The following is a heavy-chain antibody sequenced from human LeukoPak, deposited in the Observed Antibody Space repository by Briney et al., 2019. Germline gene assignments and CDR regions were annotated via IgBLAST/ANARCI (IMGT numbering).Heavy chain of an antibody. CDR2: ISSGGGTI. D-gene: IGHD1-26*01. Sequence: GGSLRLSWAASGFTFSDYYMSWIRQAPGKGLEWVSSISSGGGTIYYADSVKGRFTISRDNSKNTLYLQMNSLRAEDTAVYYCARDPMMELPFDYWGQGTLVTVSS. J-gene: IGHJ4*02. CDR3: ARDPMMELPFDY. V-gene: IGHV3-11*04. CDR1: GFTFSDYY.